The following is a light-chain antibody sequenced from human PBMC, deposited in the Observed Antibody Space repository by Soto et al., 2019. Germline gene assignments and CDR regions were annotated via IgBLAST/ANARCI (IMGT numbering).Light chain of an antibody. CDR2: AAF. CDR3: QQYYSYPPLFT. CDR1: QGISSY. J-gene: IGKJ3*01. V-gene: IGKV1-8*01. Sequence: AIRMTQSPSSFSASTGDRVTITCRASQGISSYLAWYQQKPGKAPKLLIYAAFTLQSGVPSRFSGSGSGTDFTLTISCLQSEDFGTYYGQQYYSYPPLFTFGPGTKVDIK.